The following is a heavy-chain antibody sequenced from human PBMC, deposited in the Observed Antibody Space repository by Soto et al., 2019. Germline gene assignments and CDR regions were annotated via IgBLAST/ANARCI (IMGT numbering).Heavy chain of an antibody. CDR2: IGTDGNT. J-gene: IGHJ4*01. CDR3: VRKYPGTRPFDY. D-gene: IGHD2-2*01. V-gene: IGHV3-23*01. CDR1: GFTFNSYA. Sequence: GGSLILSCAASGFTFNSYAMNWVRQAPGKGLARVSAIGTDGNTYYANSVKGRFTISRDNSRTTLYLQMNSLRVDDTALYYCVRKYPGTRPFDYWGQGTLVTVSS.